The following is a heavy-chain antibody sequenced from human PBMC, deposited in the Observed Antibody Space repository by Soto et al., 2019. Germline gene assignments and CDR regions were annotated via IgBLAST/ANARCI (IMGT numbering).Heavy chain of an antibody. J-gene: IGHJ4*02. CDR2: IFYSGST. Sequence: PSETLSLTCSVSGGSISGHYWTWIRQSPGKGLEWIGYIFYSGSTNYNPSLKSRVTISVDTSKNQFSLKMSSVTAADTAVYYCARLGSSGWSPDYWGRGTLVTVSS. D-gene: IGHD6-19*01. CDR1: GGSISGHY. V-gene: IGHV4-59*11. CDR3: ARLGSSGWSPDY.